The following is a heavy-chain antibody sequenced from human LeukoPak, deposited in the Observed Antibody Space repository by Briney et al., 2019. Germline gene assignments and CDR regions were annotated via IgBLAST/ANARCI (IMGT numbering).Heavy chain of an antibody. Sequence: ASVKVSCKASGYTFTGYYMHWVRQAPGQGLEWIGWFHPNSGDTNYAQNFQGRVTMTRDTSISTAYMELSRLRSDDTAVYYCARPTEYYSSRGWFDPWGQGTLVTVSS. J-gene: IGHJ5*02. CDR1: GYTFTGYY. CDR3: ARPTEYYSSRGWFDP. CDR2: FHPNSGDT. D-gene: IGHD6-13*01. V-gene: IGHV1-2*02.